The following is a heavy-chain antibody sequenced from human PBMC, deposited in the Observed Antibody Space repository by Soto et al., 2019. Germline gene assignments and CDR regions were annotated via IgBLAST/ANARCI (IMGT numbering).Heavy chain of an antibody. CDR2: IYYSGST. D-gene: IGHD3-10*01. Sequence: SETLSLTCTVSGGSISSGGYYWSWIRQHPGKGLEWIGYIYYSGSTYYNPSLKSRVTISVDTSKNQFSLKLSSVTAADTAVYYCAREIDYSDAFDIWGQGTMVNVSS. CDR1: GGSISSGGYY. J-gene: IGHJ3*02. CDR3: AREIDYSDAFDI. V-gene: IGHV4-31*03.